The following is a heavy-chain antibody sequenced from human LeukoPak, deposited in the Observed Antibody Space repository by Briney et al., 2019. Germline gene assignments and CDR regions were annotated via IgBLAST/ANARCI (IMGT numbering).Heavy chain of an antibody. CDR2: ISSSSIYI. J-gene: IGHJ6*02. CDR3: ARVGDPGGNLYYYGMDV. CDR1: GFTRSTYS. D-gene: IGHD4-23*01. Sequence: GGSLRLSCSASGFTRSTYSMNWVRQAPGKGLEWVASISSSSIYIYYADSVKGRFTISRDNAKNSLFLQMNSLRAEDTAVYYCARVGDPGGNLYYYGMDVWGQGTTVTVSS. V-gene: IGHV3-21*01.